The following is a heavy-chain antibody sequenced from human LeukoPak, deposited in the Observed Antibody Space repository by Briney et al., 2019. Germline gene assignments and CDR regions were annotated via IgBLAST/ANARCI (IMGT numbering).Heavy chain of an antibody. V-gene: IGHV4-59*01. CDR1: GGSMSSYY. Sequence: SETLSLTCTVSGGSMSSYYWSWIRQPPGKGLEWIAYIDYSGSTNYNPSLKSRLTISLDASKNQFSLKLSSVTAADTAVYYCARDRRRDRLHAFDIWGQGTMVTVSS. D-gene: IGHD1-26*01. CDR3: ARDRRRDRLHAFDI. CDR2: IDYSGST. J-gene: IGHJ3*02.